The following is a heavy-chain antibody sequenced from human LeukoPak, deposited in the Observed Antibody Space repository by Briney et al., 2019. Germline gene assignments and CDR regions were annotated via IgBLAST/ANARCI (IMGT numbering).Heavy chain of an antibody. CDR3: ARHTGADY. J-gene: IGHJ4*02. CDR2: IYPRHSDT. D-gene: IGHD1-14*01. Sequence: GESLKISCKGSGYSFTSYWIGRVRQMPGKGLEWMGIIYPRHSDTRYSPSFHGQVTNSADRSISTAYLQWSSLKASDTAMYYCARHTGADYWGQRTLVTVSS. V-gene: IGHV5-51*01. CDR1: GYSFTSYW.